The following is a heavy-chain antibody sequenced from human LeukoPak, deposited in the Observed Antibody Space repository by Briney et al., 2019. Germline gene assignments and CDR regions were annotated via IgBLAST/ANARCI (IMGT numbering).Heavy chain of an antibody. V-gene: IGHV1-8*01. CDR2: MNPNSGNT. Sequence: GASVKVSCKASGYTFTSYDINWVRQATGQGLEWMGWMNPNSGNTGYAQKFQGRVTITRNTSISTAYMELSRLTSDDTAVYYCARGEMITFGGVIVISTFDIWGQGTMVTVS. J-gene: IGHJ3*02. CDR1: GYTFTSYD. D-gene: IGHD3-16*02. CDR3: ARGEMITFGGVIVISTFDI.